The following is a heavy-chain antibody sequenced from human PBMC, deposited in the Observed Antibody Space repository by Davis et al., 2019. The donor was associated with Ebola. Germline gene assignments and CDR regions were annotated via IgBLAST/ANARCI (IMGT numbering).Heavy chain of an antibody. D-gene: IGHD2-2*01. J-gene: IGHJ5*02. V-gene: IGHV4-59*12. CDR2: IYYSGST. CDR3: ARGGVVVVPAFNP. Sequence: SETLSLTCTVSGGSISSYYWSWIRQPPGKGLEWIGYIYYSGSTYYNPSLKSRVTISVDTSKNQFSLKLSSVTAADTAVYYCARGGVVVVPAFNPWGQGTLVTVSS. CDR1: GGSISSYY.